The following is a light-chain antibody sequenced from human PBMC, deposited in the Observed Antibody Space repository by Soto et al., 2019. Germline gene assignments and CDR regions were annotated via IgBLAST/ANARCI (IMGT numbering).Light chain of an antibody. V-gene: IGLV2-8*01. CDR1: SSDVGAYNY. Sequence: QSALTQPPSASGSPGQSVTISCTGTSSDVGAYNYVSWYQQHAGKAPKLMIYEVTKRPSGVPDRFSGSKSANTASLTVSGLQAEDEADYYCSSFAASNTLVFGGGTKLTVL. CDR2: EVT. J-gene: IGLJ3*02. CDR3: SSFAASNTLV.